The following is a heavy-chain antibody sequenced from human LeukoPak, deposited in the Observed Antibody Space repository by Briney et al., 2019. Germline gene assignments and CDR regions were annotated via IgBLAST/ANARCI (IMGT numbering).Heavy chain of an antibody. J-gene: IGHJ4*02. Sequence: SETLSLTCTVSGGSISSYYWNWIRQPAGKGLEWIGRIYTSGRTYYNPSLKSRVSMSVDTSKNQFSLKLSSVTAADTAVYYCARLSTVTTSFDYWGQGTLVTVSS. CDR3: ARLSTVTTSFDY. D-gene: IGHD4-11*01. CDR1: GGSISSYY. CDR2: IYTSGRT. V-gene: IGHV4-4*07.